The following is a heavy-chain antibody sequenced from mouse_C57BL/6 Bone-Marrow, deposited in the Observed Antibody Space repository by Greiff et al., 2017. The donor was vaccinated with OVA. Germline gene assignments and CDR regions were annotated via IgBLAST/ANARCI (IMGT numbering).Heavy chain of an antibody. CDR3: AREIYDGFMDY. J-gene: IGHJ4*01. D-gene: IGHD2-3*01. CDR1: GFTFSSYA. Sequence: EVMLVESGGGLVKPGGSLKLSCAASGFTFSSYAMSWVRQTPEKRLEWVATISDGGSYTYYPDNVKGRFTISRDNAKNNLYLQMSHLKSEDTAMYYCAREIYDGFMDYWGQGTSVTVSS. CDR2: ISDGGSYT. V-gene: IGHV5-4*01.